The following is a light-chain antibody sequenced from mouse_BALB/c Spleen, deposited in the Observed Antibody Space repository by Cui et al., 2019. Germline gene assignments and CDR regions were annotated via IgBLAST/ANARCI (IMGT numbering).Light chain of an antibody. CDR3: QQYSSYPLT. V-gene: IGKV6-13*01. CDR2: SAS. J-gene: IGKJ4*01. CDR1: QNVGTA. Sequence: DIVMTQSQKFMSTSVGDRVSITCKASQNVGTAVAWYQQKPGQSPKLLIYSASNRYTGVPDRFTCSGSGTDFTLTISNMQSEDLADYFCQQYSSYPLTFGSGTKLEIK.